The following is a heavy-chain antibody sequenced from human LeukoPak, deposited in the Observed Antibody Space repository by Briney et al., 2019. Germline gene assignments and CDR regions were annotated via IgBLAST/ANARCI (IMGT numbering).Heavy chain of an antibody. CDR1: GFTFSSYA. V-gene: IGHV3-23*01. CDR3: AKDGYSSSWFWYFDL. D-gene: IGHD6-13*01. CDR2: TRSSGDGT. Sequence: GGSLRLSCTASGFTFSSYAMTWVRQAPGKGLQWVSATRSSGDGTYYADSVKGRFTISRDNSKNTLYLQMNSLRAEDTAVYYCAKDGYSSSWFWYFDLWGQGTLVTVSS. J-gene: IGHJ2*01.